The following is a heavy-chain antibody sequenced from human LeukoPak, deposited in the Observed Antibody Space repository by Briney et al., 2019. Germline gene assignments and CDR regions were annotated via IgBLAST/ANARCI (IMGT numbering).Heavy chain of an antibody. CDR2: INPNSGGT. CDR1: GYTFTGYY. D-gene: IGHD2-2*01. Sequence: GASVTVSCKASGYTFTGYYMHWVRQAPGQGLEWMGWINPNSGGTNYAQKFQGRVTMTRDTSISTAYMELSRLRSDDTAVYYCAIVPAAPSGNRGYFDYWGQGTLVTVSS. V-gene: IGHV1-2*02. J-gene: IGHJ4*02. CDR3: AIVPAAPSGNRGYFDY.